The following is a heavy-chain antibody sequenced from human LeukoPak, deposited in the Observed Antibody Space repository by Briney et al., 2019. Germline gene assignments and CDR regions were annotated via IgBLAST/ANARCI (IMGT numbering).Heavy chain of an antibody. Sequence: GGSLRLSCAASGFTFNSFGMHWVRQAPGKGLEWVAFIRYDGSNKYYADSVKGRFTISRDNSKNTLYLQMNSLRAEDTAVYYCAKDPSQYCSSTSCYPGGHWGQGTLVTVSS. V-gene: IGHV3-30*02. D-gene: IGHD2-2*01. CDR2: IRYDGSNK. CDR1: GFTFNSFG. CDR3: AKDPSQYCSSTSCYPGGH. J-gene: IGHJ4*02.